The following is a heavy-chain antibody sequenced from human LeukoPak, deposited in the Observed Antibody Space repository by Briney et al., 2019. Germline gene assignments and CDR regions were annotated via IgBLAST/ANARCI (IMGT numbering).Heavy chain of an antibody. CDR3: ARGGRAHGFDI. J-gene: IGHJ3*02. D-gene: IGHD3-16*01. Sequence: GGSLRLSCSASGFTFTDFWIHCVRQAPGEGLVWIARVDSVGTDTIYADSVQGRFTISRDNAKNSLYLQMNGLRAEDTAIYYCARGGRAHGFDIWGQGTMVTVSS. CDR1: GFTFTDFW. V-gene: IGHV3-74*01. CDR2: VDSVGTDT.